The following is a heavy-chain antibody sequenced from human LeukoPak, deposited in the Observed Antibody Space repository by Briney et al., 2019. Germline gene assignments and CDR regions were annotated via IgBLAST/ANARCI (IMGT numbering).Heavy chain of an antibody. D-gene: IGHD3-9*01. CDR2: ISYDGSNK. V-gene: IGHV3-30*18. Sequence: PGGSLRLSCAASGFSSSNYGMHWVRQAPGKGLEWVGVISYDGSNKYYADSVKGRFTISKDNSKNTLYLQMNSLRVEDTAVYYCAKDYSILTGPEYWGQGTLVTVSS. CDR3: AKDYSILTGPEY. CDR1: GFSSSNYG. J-gene: IGHJ4*02.